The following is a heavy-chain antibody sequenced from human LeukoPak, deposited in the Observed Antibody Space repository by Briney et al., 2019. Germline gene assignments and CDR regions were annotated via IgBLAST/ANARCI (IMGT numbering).Heavy chain of an antibody. D-gene: IGHD5-12*01. Sequence: SETLSLTCTVSGGSISSYFWSWFRQPPGKGLEWIGYISYSGSTNYNPSLKSRITISLDTSKNQFSLKLSSVTAADTAVYYCARHWIVATIWSDAFDIWGQGTMVTVSS. CDR2: ISYSGST. CDR1: GGSISSYF. V-gene: IGHV4-59*08. CDR3: ARHWIVATIWSDAFDI. J-gene: IGHJ3*02.